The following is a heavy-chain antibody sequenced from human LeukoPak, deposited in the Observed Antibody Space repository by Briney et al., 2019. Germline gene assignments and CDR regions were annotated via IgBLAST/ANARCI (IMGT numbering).Heavy chain of an antibody. CDR1: GYTFSDYY. Sequence: ASVKVSCKASGYTFSDYYMHWVRQAPGQGLEWIGWINPNSGDTKYAQKFQGRVTMTRDTSISTAYIEVSRLRSDDTAVYYCMREVGSINWYAYWGQGTLVTVSS. CDR3: MREVGSINWYAY. J-gene: IGHJ5*01. D-gene: IGHD6-13*01. V-gene: IGHV1-2*02. CDR2: INPNSGDT.